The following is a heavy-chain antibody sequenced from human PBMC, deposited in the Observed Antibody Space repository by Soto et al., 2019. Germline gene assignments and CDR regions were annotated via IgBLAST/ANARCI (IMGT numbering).Heavy chain of an antibody. Sequence: QVQLVQSGAEVKKPGSSVKVSCKASGDTFSFYTINWVRQAPGLGLEWVGRINPILSMSNYAQKSQDRVTMTADKSTSTAYMELRSLRSEDTAMYYCAASYGSGYRAFDYWGQGALVTVSS. J-gene: IGHJ4*02. V-gene: IGHV1-69*02. CDR1: GDTFSFYT. CDR3: AASYGSGYRAFDY. CDR2: INPILSMS. D-gene: IGHD3-10*01.